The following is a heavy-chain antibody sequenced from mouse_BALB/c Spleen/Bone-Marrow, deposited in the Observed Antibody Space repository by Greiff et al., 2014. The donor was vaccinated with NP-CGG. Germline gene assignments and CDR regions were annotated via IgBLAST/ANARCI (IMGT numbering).Heavy chain of an antibody. J-gene: IGHJ4*01. CDR2: IDPYSGGS. Sequence: VQLQQSGPELVKPGASVKVSCKASGYTFTNYNMYWVKQSHGKSLEWIGYIDPYSGGSRYNQNFKGKATLTVDKSSSTAYMHLNNLTSEDSAVYYCARRVYDDYYAMDYWGQGTSVTVSS. D-gene: IGHD2-12*01. CDR3: ARRVYDDYYAMDY. CDR1: GYTFTNYN. V-gene: IGHV1S135*01.